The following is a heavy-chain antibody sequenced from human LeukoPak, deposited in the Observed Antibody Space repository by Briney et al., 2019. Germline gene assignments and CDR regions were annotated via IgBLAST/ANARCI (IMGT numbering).Heavy chain of an antibody. CDR1: GYTFTTFD. CDR2: MKPDSGRT. CDR3: VKGAFYTD. Sequence: GASVKVSCKASGYTFTTFDIDWVRQASGQGLEWMGWMKPDSGRTGYAQKFQGRVTMTRDTSTSTSYMELHSLTSEDTAMYYCVKGAFYTDWGQGTPVTVSS. D-gene: IGHD3-16*01. V-gene: IGHV1-8*02. J-gene: IGHJ4*02.